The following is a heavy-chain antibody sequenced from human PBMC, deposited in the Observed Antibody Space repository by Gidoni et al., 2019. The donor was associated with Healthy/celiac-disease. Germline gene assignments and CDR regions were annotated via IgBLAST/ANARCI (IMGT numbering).Heavy chain of an antibody. V-gene: IGHV3-9*01. D-gene: IGHD3-10*01. CDR2: ISWNSGSI. J-gene: IGHJ3*02. CDR3: AKDNDYYGSGIDAFDI. CDR1: GFTFDDYA. Sequence: EVQLVESGGGLVQPGRSLSLSCAASGFTFDDYAMHWVRQAPGKGLEWVSGISWNSGSIGYADSVKRRFTISRDNAKNSLYLQMNSLRAEDTALYYCAKDNDYYGSGIDAFDIWGQGTMVTVSS.